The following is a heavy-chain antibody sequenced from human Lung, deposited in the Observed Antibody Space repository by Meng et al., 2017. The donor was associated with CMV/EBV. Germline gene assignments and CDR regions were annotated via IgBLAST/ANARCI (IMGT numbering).Heavy chain of an antibody. CDR3: ARVRQGVADHYFDY. V-gene: IGHV3-21*01. D-gene: IGHD2-21*01. CDR2: ISRSGSYE. CDR1: GITLSTYS. J-gene: IGHJ4*02. Sequence: SXAASGITLSTYSMSWVRQAPGKGLEWVSSISRSGSYEYYADSVKGRFAISRDNAKNSLYLQMNSLRVEDTAVYYCARVRQGVADHYFDYWGQGTLVXVSS.